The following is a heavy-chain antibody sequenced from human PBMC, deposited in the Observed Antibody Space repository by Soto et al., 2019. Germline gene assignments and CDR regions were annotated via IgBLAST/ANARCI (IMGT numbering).Heavy chain of an antibody. D-gene: IGHD3-3*01. J-gene: IGHJ6*02. V-gene: IGHV4-59*01. CDR2: IYYSGST. Sequence: SETLSLTCTVSGGSTSSYYWSWIRQPPGKGLEWIGYIYYSGSTNYNPSLKSRVTISVDTSKNQFSLKLSSVTAADTAVYYCARDTRGDFWSGYPVWGQGTTVTVSS. CDR3: ARDTRGDFWSGYPV. CDR1: GGSTSSYY.